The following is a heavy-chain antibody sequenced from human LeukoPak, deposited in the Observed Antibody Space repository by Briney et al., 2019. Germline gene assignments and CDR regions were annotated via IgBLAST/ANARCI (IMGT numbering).Heavy chain of an antibody. Sequence: GGSLRLSCAASGFTVSSNYMSRVRQAPGKGLEWVSVIYSGGSTYYADSVKGRFTISRDNSKNTLYLQMNSLRAEDTAVYYCASAPPTVTTSFGYWGQGTLVTVSS. D-gene: IGHD4-17*01. J-gene: IGHJ4*02. V-gene: IGHV3-66*01. CDR3: ASAPPTVTTSFGY. CDR2: IYSGGST. CDR1: GFTVSSNY.